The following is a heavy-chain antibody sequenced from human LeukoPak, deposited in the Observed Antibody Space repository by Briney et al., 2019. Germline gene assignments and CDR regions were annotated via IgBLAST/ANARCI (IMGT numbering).Heavy chain of an antibody. CDR2: ISSGGLTI. Sequence: YISSGGLTIFYADSVKGRFTISRDNTKNSIFLDMTNLRAEDTAVYYCARDFDYGDYTDFWGQGTLVAVSS. J-gene: IGHJ4*02. D-gene: IGHD4/OR15-4a*01. CDR3: ARDFDYGDYTDF. V-gene: IGHV3-48*03.